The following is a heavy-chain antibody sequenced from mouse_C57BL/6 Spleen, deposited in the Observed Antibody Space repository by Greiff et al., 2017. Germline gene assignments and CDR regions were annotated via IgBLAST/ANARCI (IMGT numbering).Heavy chain of an antibody. D-gene: IGHD1-2*01. J-gene: IGHJ4*01. CDR3: ARDVHYCDSGTRAMDY. Sequence: ESGAGLVKPSQSLSLTCSVSGYTITSGYFWNWIRQSPGDKLEWGDYISYDGSNNYNPSLKNRISITRDKSKNQFFLKLNSVPTKDTATYYCARDVHYCDSGTRAMDYWGQGTSVTVSS. V-gene: IGHV3-6*01. CDR2: ISYDGSN. CDR1: GYTITSGYF.